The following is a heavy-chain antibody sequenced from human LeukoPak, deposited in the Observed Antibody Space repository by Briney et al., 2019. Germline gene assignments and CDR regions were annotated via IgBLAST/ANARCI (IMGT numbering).Heavy chain of an antibody. CDR1: GGTFSSYA. CDR3: ARFLSGIEDFDY. CDR2: IIPIFGTA. Sequence: SVRVSCKASGGTFSSYAISWVRQAPGQGLEWMGGIIPIFGTANYAQKFQGRVTITADESTSTAYMELSSLRSEDTAVYYCARFLSGIEDFDYWGQGTLVTVSS. D-gene: IGHD1-14*01. J-gene: IGHJ4*02. V-gene: IGHV1-69*13.